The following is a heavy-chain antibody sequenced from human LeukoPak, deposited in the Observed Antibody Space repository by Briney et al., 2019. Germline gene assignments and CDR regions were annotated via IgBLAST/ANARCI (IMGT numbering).Heavy chain of an antibody. Sequence: GASVKVSCKASGYTFTGYYMHWVRQAPGQGLEWMGWINPNSGGTNYAQKFQGRVTVTRDTSISTAYMEQSRLRSDDTAVYYCARDIIAVAGLDYWGQGTLVTVSS. CDR1: GYTFTGYY. D-gene: IGHD6-19*01. CDR3: ARDIIAVAGLDY. V-gene: IGHV1-2*02. J-gene: IGHJ4*02. CDR2: INPNSGGT.